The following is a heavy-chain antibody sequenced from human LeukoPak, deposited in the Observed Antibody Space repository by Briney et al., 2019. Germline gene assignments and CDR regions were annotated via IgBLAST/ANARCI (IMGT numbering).Heavy chain of an antibody. CDR3: ARDRAYCGGDCYPDAFDI. CDR2: IIPIFGTA. J-gene: IGHJ3*02. Sequence: GASVKVSCKASGGTFSSYAISWVRQAPGQGLEWMGGIIPIFGTANYAQKFQGRVTITADESTSTAYMELRSLRSDDTAVYYCARDRAYCGGDCYPDAFDIWGQGTMVTVSS. V-gene: IGHV1-69*13. D-gene: IGHD2-21*02. CDR1: GGTFSSYA.